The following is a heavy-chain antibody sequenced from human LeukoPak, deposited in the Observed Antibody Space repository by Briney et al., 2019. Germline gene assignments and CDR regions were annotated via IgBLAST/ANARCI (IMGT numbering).Heavy chain of an antibody. CDR2: IYYSGST. CDR3: ARGREDYGDYAY. D-gene: IGHD4-17*01. V-gene: IGHV4-59*01. Sequence: SETLSLTCTVSGGSISSYYWSWIRQPPGKGLEWIGYIYYSGSTNYNPSLKSRVTISVDTSKNQFSLKMSSVTAADTALYYCARGREDYGDYAYWGQGTLVTVSS. J-gene: IGHJ4*02. CDR1: GGSISSYY.